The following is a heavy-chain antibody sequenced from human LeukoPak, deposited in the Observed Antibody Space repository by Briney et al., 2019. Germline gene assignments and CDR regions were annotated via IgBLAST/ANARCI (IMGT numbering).Heavy chain of an antibody. J-gene: IGHJ4*02. D-gene: IGHD5-18*01. CDR1: GYTFTSYG. V-gene: IGHV1-18*01. Sequence: ASVKVSCKASGYTFTSYGISWVRQAPGQGLEWMGWISAHNGNTNYAQKLQGRVTMTTDTSTSTAYMELRSLRSDDTAVYYCASGETDTAMVTFDYWGQGTLVTVSS. CDR2: ISAHNGNT. CDR3: ASGETDTAMVTFDY.